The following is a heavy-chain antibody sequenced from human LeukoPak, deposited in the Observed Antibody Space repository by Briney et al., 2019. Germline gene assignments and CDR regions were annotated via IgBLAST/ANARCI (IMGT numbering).Heavy chain of an antibody. J-gene: IGHJ4*02. CDR1: GFTFSSYW. V-gene: IGHV3-7*04. CDR3: ARAFTYSSDWLDY. CDR2: IKQDGSEK. Sequence: PGGSLRLSCAASGFTFSSYWMSWGRQAPGKGLEWVANIKQDGSEKYYVDSVKGRFTISRDNAKNSLYLQINSLRAEDTAMYYCARAFTYSSDWLDYWGQGTLVTVSS. D-gene: IGHD6-19*01.